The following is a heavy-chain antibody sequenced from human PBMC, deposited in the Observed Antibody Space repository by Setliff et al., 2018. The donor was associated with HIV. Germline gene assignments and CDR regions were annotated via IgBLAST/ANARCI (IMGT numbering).Heavy chain of an antibody. V-gene: IGHV4-34*01. CDR2: INHSGST. Sequence: ASETLSLTCAVYNGSFSGYYWTWIRQPPGKGLEWIGEINHSGSTNYSPSLKSRVTISVDASRNQFSLRLSFVTAADTAVYYCAAWGPRYSYAPYFFDSWGQGTLVTVSS. CDR1: NGSFSGYY. D-gene: IGHD5-18*01. CDR3: AAWGPRYSYAPYFFDS. J-gene: IGHJ4*02.